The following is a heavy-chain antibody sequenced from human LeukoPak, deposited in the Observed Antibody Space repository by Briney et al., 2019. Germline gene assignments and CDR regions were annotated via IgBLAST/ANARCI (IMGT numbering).Heavy chain of an antibody. D-gene: IGHD2-15*01. CDR2: ISSGSTYI. CDR1: GFTFSSYS. J-gene: IGHJ4*02. Sequence: GGSLRLSCSASGFTFSSYSMNWVRQAPGKGLEWVSSISSGSTYIYYGDSVKGRFTLSRDNAKNSLYLQMNSLRAEDTAVYYCASSSSASWGYFDYWGQGTLVTVSS. V-gene: IGHV3-21*01. CDR3: ASSSSASWGYFDY.